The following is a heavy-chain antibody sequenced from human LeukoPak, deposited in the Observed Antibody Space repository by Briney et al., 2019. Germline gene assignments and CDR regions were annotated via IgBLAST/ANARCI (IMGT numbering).Heavy chain of an antibody. Sequence: GGSLRLSCAASGFTFRNFAISWVRQAPGKGLEWVSTLSGGGESLYYADSVKGRFTVSSDNSLTTVFLQMNSLRAEDTGVYFCAKTRNWFDSWGLGTHVPVSS. J-gene: IGHJ5*01. CDR1: GFTFRNFA. CDR3: AKTRNWFDS. V-gene: IGHV3-23*01. CDR2: LSGGGESL.